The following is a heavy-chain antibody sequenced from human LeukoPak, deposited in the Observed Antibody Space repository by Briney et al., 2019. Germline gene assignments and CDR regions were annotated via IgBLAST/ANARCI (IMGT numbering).Heavy chain of an antibody. CDR3: GREYYYDSSGYYYFDY. J-gene: IGHJ4*02. V-gene: IGHV1-18*01. D-gene: IGHD3-22*01. CDR2: ISAYNGNT. CDR1: GYTFTSYG. Sequence: ASVKVSCKASGYTFTSYGISWVRQASGQGLEWMGWISAYNGNTNYAQKLQGRVTMTTDTSTSTAYMELRSLRSDDTAVYYCGREYYYDSSGYYYFDYWGQGTLVTVSS.